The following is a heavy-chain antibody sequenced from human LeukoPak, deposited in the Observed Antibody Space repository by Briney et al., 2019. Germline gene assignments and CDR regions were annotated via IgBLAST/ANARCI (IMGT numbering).Heavy chain of an antibody. CDR3: ASNDYGEPDAFDI. D-gene: IGHD4-17*01. J-gene: IGHJ3*02. CDR1: GFTVSSNY. CDR2: IYSGGST. Sequence: GGSLRLSCAASGFTVSSNYMSWVRQAPGKGLEWVSVIYSGGSTYYADSVKGRFTISRDNSKNTLYLQMNSLRAEDTAVYYCASNDYGEPDAFDIWGQGTMVTVSS. V-gene: IGHV3-66*01.